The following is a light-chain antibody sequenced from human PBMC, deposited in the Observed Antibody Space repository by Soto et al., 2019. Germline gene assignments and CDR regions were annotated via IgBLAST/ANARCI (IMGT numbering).Light chain of an antibody. Sequence: DIVLTQSPDSLAGSLGERAAINCKSSQTVVYSTSSQSYLAWYQQKPGQPPKLLIYWASTRESGVPDRFIGSGSGTDFTLTINNLQAEDVAVYYCQQYYDTPYTFGQGTKLVMK. CDR2: WAS. J-gene: IGKJ2*01. CDR3: QQYYDTPYT. V-gene: IGKV4-1*01. CDR1: QTVVYSTSSQSY.